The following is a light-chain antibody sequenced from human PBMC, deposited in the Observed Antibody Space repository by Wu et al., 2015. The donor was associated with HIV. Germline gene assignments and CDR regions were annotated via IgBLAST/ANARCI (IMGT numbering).Light chain of an antibody. J-gene: IGKJ2*01. V-gene: IGKV1-5*03. CDR2: KAS. Sequence: TLSASVGDRVTITCGPVRVLLTRWPGFSRNQGTPKLLIYKASSLKSGVPSRFSGSGSGTEFTLTISSLQPDDFATYYCQQYITYYTFGQGTKLEIK. CDR1: RVLLTR. CDR3: QQYITYYT.